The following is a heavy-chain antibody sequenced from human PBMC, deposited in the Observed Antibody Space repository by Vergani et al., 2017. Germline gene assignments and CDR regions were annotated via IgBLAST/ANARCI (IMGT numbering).Heavy chain of an antibody. J-gene: IGHJ4*02. Sequence: QLQLQESGPGLVRPSETLSLTCTVSGGSLSGYYWNWIRQTPGEGLEWIGYVEDSGYFNYNPSLKTRVSMSSDTSNNQFSLMLSSVTVADTAVYYCARSIVSRNPPDYFDNGGQGTLVTVSS. CDR1: GGSLSGYY. D-gene: IGHD1-14*01. CDR3: ARSIVSRNPPDYFDN. CDR2: VEDSGYF. V-gene: IGHV4-59*01.